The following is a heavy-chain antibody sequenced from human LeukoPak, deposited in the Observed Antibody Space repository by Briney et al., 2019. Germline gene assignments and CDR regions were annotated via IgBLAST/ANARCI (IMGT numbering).Heavy chain of an antibody. V-gene: IGHV4-31*03. CDR2: IYYSGST. Sequence: KASETLSLTCTVSGGSISSGGYYWSWIRQHPGKGLEWIGYIYYSGSTYYNPSLKSRVTISVDTSKNQFSLKLSSVTAADTAVYYCARAPQYYCMVFDYWGQGTLVTVSS. CDR3: ARAPQYYCMVFDY. J-gene: IGHJ4*02. CDR1: GGSISSGGYY. D-gene: IGHD2-15*01.